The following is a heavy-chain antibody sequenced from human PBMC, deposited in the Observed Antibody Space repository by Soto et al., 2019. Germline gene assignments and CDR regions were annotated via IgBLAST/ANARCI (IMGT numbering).Heavy chain of an antibody. CDR2: IVVGSGNT. CDR1: GFTFTSSA. J-gene: IGHJ5*02. CDR3: ARVDSSMFEGGEWFDP. V-gene: IGHV1-58*01. Sequence: SVKVSCKASGFTFTSSAVQWVRQARGQRLEWIGWIVVGSGNTNYAQKFQGRVTITADEATSTAYMELSSLTSDDTAMYYCARVDSSMFEGGEWFDPWGQGTLVTVSS. D-gene: IGHD3-10*02.